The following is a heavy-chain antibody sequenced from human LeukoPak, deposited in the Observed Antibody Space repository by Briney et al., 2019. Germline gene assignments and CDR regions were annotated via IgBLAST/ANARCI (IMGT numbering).Heavy chain of an antibody. V-gene: IGHV4-34*01. CDR3: ARDLSIQLWSYFDY. J-gene: IGHJ4*02. CDR2: INHSGST. CDR1: GGSFSGYY. D-gene: IGHD5-18*01. Sequence: SETLSLTCAVYGGSFSGYYWSWIRQPPGKGLEWIGEINHSGSTNYNPSLKSRVTISIDTSKNQLSLKLTSVTAADTAVYYCARDLSIQLWSYFDYWGQGTLVTASS.